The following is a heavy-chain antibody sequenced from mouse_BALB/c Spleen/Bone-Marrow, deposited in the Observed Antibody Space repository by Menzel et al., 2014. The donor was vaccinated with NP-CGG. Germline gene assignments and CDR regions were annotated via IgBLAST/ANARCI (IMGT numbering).Heavy chain of an antibody. D-gene: IGHD2-14*01. V-gene: IGHV14-3*02. Sequence: VQLQQPGAELVKPGVSVKLSCTASGFNIKDTYMHWVKQRPEQGLEWIVGIDPANGNTKYDPKFQGKATITADTSSNTAYLQLSSLTSEDTAVYYCAYYRYDEGGFAFWGQGTLVTVSA. CDR2: IDPANGNT. CDR3: AYYRYDEGGFAF. J-gene: IGHJ3*01. CDR1: GFNIKDTY.